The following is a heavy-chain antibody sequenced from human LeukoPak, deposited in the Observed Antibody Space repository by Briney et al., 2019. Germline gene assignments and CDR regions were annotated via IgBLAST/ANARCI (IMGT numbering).Heavy chain of an antibody. CDR2: IIPILGIA. V-gene: IGHV1-69*04. Sequence: SVKVSCKASGGTFSSYAISWVRQAPGQGLEWMGRIIPILGIANYAQKFQGRVTITADKSTSTAYMELSSLRSGDTAVYYCASRLGNDAFDIWGQGTMVTVSS. CDR3: ASRLGNDAFDI. J-gene: IGHJ3*02. D-gene: IGHD6-19*01. CDR1: GGTFSSYA.